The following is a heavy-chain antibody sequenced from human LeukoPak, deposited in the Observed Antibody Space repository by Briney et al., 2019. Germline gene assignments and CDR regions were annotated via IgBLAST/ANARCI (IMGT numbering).Heavy chain of an antibody. CDR2: ISYDGSNK. Sequence: SGGSLRLSCAASGFTFSSYAKHWVRQAPGKGLEWVAVISYDGSNKYYADSVKGRFTISRDNSKNTLYLQMNSLRAEDTAVYYCARVPTHDILGNYGMDVWGQGTTVTVSS. J-gene: IGHJ6*02. D-gene: IGHD3-9*01. CDR3: ARVPTHDILGNYGMDV. CDR1: GFTFSSYA. V-gene: IGHV3-30-3*01.